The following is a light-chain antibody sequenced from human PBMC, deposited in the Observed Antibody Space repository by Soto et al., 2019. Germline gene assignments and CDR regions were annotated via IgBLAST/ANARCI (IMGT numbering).Light chain of an antibody. J-gene: IGLJ2*01. CDR3: SSYTRSSTLV. CDR2: DVS. CDR1: SSDVGDYNY. Sequence: QSALTQPASVSGSPGQSITISCTGTSSDVGDYNYVSWYQQHPGKAPKLMIYDVSNRPSGVSKLFSGSKSGNTASLTVSGLQAEDEADYYCSSYTRSSTLVFGGGTKVTVL. V-gene: IGLV2-14*01.